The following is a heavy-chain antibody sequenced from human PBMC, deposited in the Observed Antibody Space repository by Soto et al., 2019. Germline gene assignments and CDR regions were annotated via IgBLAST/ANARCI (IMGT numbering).Heavy chain of an antibody. Sequence: SQTLSLTCAISGNSFSINSGTWNWIRQSPSRGLEWLGRTYYSSKWYNEYAASLKSRITINLDTSKNQFSLQLNSVTPEDTAVYYCARGWRGMDVWGQGTTVTVSS. CDR1: GNSFSINSGT. D-gene: IGHD2-15*01. CDR2: TYYSSKWYN. V-gene: IGHV6-1*01. CDR3: ARGWRGMDV. J-gene: IGHJ6*02.